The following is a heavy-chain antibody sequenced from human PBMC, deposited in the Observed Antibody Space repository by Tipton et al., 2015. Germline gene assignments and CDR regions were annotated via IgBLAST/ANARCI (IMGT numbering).Heavy chain of an antibody. CDR2: IQYSGST. Sequence: LRLSCSVSSDSISKYYWSWIRQPPGRELEWIGYIQYSGSTNYNPSLKSRVTISVDTSENQFSLKLRSVTAADTAVYYCAREAYSSSGLIFDYWGQGTLVTVSS. D-gene: IGHD6-6*01. J-gene: IGHJ4*02. CDR1: SDSISKYY. CDR3: AREAYSSSGLIFDY. V-gene: IGHV4-59*01.